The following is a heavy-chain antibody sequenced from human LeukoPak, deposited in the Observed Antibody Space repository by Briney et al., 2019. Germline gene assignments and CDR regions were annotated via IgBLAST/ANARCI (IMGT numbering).Heavy chain of an antibody. CDR1: GFTVSSNY. J-gene: IGHJ4*02. Sequence: SGGSLRLSCAASGFTVSSNYMSWVRQAPGKGLEWVSVFYRGGDTYYADSVKGRFTNSRDIAKNTVDLQMNSLRAEDTALYYCARGDGYNYFVHWGQGTLVTVSS. CDR2: FYRGGDT. CDR3: ARGDGYNYFVH. D-gene: IGHD5-24*01. V-gene: IGHV3-66*01.